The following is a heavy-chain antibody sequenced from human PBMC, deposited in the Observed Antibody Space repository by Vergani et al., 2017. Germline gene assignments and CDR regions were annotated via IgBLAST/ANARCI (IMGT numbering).Heavy chain of an antibody. CDR3: ASGLRVTSLGY. D-gene: IGHD2-21*02. V-gene: IGHV4-34*01. J-gene: IGHJ4*02. CDR2: INHSGST. CDR1: GGSFSGYY. Sequence: QVQLQQWGAGLLKPSETLSLTCAVYGGSFSGYYWSWIRQPPGKGREWIGEINHSGSTNYTTSLKSRVTISVDTSKNQFSLKLISVTAADTAVYYCASGLRVTSLGYWGQGTLVTVSS.